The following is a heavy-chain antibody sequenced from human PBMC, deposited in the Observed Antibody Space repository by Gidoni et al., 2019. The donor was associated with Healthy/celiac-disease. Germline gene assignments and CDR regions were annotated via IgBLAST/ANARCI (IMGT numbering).Heavy chain of an antibody. CDR2: ISSSSSYI. Sequence: EVQLVESGGGLVKPGGSLRRSCAASGFTFSSYSMNWVRQAPGKGLEWVSSISSSSSYIYYADSVKGRFTISRDNAKNSLYLQMNSLRAEDTAVYYCARGGYGDHIYFQHWGQGTLVTVSS. D-gene: IGHD4-17*01. V-gene: IGHV3-21*01. J-gene: IGHJ1*01. CDR3: ARGGYGDHIYFQH. CDR1: GFTFSSYS.